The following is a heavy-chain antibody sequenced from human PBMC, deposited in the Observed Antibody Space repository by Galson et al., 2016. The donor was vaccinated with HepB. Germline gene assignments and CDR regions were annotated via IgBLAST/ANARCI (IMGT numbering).Heavy chain of an antibody. CDR3: ARDKSGSYFTFDY. Sequence: TLSLTCTVSGASITRGTYFWTWLRQLPWKGLEWIGYIYNSGRTHYNPSLKNRLHISVDTSKNQLSLNLSSVTAADTAVYYCARDKSGSYFTFDYWGPGNLVTVSS. D-gene: IGHD1-26*01. CDR2: IYNSGRT. V-gene: IGHV4-31*03. CDR1: GASITRGTYF. J-gene: IGHJ4*02.